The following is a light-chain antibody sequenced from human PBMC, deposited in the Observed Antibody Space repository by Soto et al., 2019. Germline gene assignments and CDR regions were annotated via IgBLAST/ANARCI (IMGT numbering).Light chain of an antibody. CDR3: SSFAGNNNVV. Sequence: QSALTQPPSASGSPEQSVTISCTGTSSDVGGYNYVSWYQQHPGKAPKLMISEVSKRPSGVPDRFSGSKSGNTASLTVSGLQAEDEADYYCSSFAGNNNVVFGGGTKVTVL. CDR2: EVS. V-gene: IGLV2-8*01. CDR1: SSDVGGYNY. J-gene: IGLJ2*01.